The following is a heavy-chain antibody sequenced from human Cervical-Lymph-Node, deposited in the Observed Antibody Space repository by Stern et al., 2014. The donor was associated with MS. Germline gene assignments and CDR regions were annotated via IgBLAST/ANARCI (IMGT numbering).Heavy chain of an antibody. J-gene: IGHJ1*01. CDR3: AREGGNTAEYFQH. Sequence: VQLVESGGGVVQPGRSLRLSCAASGFTFSSSGMHWVRQAPGKGLEWAASIWYDGSNRYYADSVKGRFTISRDNSKNTLYLQMNSLRAEDTAVYYCAREGGNTAEYFQHWGQGTLVTVSS. D-gene: IGHD4-23*01. CDR2: IWYDGSNR. CDR1: GFTFSSSG. V-gene: IGHV3-33*01.